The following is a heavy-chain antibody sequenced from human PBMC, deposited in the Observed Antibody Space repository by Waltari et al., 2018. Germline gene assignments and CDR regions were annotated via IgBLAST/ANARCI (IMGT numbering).Heavy chain of an antibody. Sequence: QVQLVQSGAEVKKPGASVKVSCKSSGYTLTSYDINWLRQAPGQGREWMGWMNPNSGNTGYAQKFQGRVTITRNTSINTAYMELDSLRSEDTAVYYCARGKGEFDYWGQGTLVTVSS. CDR2: MNPNSGNT. CDR3: ARGKGEFDY. V-gene: IGHV1-8*02. J-gene: IGHJ4*02. CDR1: GYTLTSYD. D-gene: IGHD3-10*01.